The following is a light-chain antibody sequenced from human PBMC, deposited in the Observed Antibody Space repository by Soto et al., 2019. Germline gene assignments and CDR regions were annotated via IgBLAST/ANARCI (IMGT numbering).Light chain of an antibody. CDR1: LNVATN. V-gene: IGKV3-15*01. CDR2: GAS. Sequence: TVMTQSPATLSMSPGDRAALSCRASLNVATNMAWYQQKPGQAPRLLIYGASIRATGVPARFTGSGSGTEFTLTINKLQSEDFVVYYCHQYNTCLRTFCRGTRVEV. J-gene: IGKJ1*01. CDR3: HQYNTCLRT.